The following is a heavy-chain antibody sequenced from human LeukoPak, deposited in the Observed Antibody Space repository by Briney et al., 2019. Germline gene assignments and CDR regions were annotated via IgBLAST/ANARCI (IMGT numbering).Heavy chain of an antibody. J-gene: IGHJ4*02. D-gene: IGHD3-10*01. V-gene: IGHV4-59*12. CDR3: ASWGGTTMVRGVFDY. Sequence: SETLSLTCTVSGGSISSYYWSWVRQPPGKGLEWIGYIYYSGSTNYNPSLKSRVTISVDTSKNQFSLKLSSVTAADTAVYYCASWGGTTMVRGVFDYWGQGTLVTVSS. CDR2: IYYSGST. CDR1: GGSISSYY.